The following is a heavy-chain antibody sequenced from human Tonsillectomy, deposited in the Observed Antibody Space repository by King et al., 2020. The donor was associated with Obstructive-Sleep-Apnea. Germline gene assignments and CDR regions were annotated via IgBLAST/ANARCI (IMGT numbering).Heavy chain of an antibody. J-gene: IGHJ4*02. D-gene: IGHD5-18*01. V-gene: IGHV3-15*01. Sequence: VQLVESGGGLVKPGGSLRLSCAASGFTFSNAWMSWVRQAPGKGLEWVGRIKSKTDGGTTDYAAPVKGRFTISRDDSKNTLYLQMNNLKTEDTAVYYCTTDSNVRGYSDAPMRKTKRCLFDYWGQGTLVTVSS. CDR1: GFTFSNAW. CDR2: IKSKTDGGTT. CDR3: TTDSNVRGYSDAPMRKTKRCLFDY.